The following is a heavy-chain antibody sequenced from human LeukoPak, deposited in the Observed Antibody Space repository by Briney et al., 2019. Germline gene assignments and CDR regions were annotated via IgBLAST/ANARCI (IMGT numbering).Heavy chain of an antibody. J-gene: IGHJ5*02. V-gene: IGHV3-23*01. CDR3: AKGRITIFGVAIQGWFDP. Sequence: GGSLRLSCAASGFTFSSYAMSWVRQAPGKGLEWVSAISGSGGSTYYADSVKGRFTISRDNSKNTLYLQMNSLRAEDTAVYYCAKGRITIFGVAIQGWFDPWGQGTLVTVSS. CDR1: GFTFSSYA. D-gene: IGHD3-3*01. CDR2: ISGSGGST.